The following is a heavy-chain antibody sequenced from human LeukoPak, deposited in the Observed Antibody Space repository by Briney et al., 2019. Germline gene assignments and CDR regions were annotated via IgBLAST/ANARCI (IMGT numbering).Heavy chain of an antibody. CDR1: GGSISSRSHY. J-gene: IGHJ4*02. Sequence: SETLSLTCTDSGGSISSRSHYRGWIRQPPRKGLEWVGSIYYSGSTYYNPSFESRITLSVDTSKRPFSLKLSSVNAADTAAYYCASTPSGSSAWYYFDKWGQGTLVTVSS. V-gene: IGHV4-39*01. CDR2: IYYSGST. D-gene: IGHD6-19*01. CDR3: ASTPSGSSAWYYFDK.